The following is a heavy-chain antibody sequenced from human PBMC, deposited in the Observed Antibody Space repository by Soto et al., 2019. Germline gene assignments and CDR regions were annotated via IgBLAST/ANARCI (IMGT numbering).Heavy chain of an antibody. CDR1: GFTFSSYA. J-gene: IGHJ4*02. CDR2: ISGSGGST. D-gene: IGHD1-26*01. Sequence: PGGSLRLSCAASGFTFSSYAMSWVRQAPGKWLEWVSAISGSGGSTYYADSVKGRFTISRDNSKNTLYLQMNSLRAEDTAVYYCAKAQWELSAFDYWGQGXLVTVYS. V-gene: IGHV3-23*01. CDR3: AKAQWELSAFDY.